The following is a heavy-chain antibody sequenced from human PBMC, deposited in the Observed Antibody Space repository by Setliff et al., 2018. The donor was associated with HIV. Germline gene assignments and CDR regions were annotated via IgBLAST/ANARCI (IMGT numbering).Heavy chain of an antibody. V-gene: IGHV4-31*03. CDR2: IYYSGST. CDR1: GDSISGAGFY. Sequence: TLSLTCTVSGDSISGAGFYWTWIRQLPGKGLEWIGSIYYSGSTYYNPSLKSRVTISLGTSRWQFSLTLNSVSAADTAVYFWAREAMYYYDTSGHPQGFDYWGQGTLVTVSS. CDR3: AREAMYYYDTSGHPQGFDY. D-gene: IGHD3-22*01. J-gene: IGHJ4*02.